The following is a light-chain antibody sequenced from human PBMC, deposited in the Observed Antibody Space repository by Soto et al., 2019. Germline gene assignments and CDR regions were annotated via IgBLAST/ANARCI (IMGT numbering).Light chain of an antibody. Sequence: QSVLTQPPSVSRAPGQSVTISCTGGSSNIGAGYDVHWYRQLPGTAPKLLIYGNSNRPSGVPDRFSGSNSGTSASLAINGLQAEDEADYYCQSYDSSLSGSYVFGTGTKLTVL. CDR2: GNS. J-gene: IGLJ1*01. V-gene: IGLV1-40*01. CDR1: SSNIGAGYD. CDR3: QSYDSSLSGSYV.